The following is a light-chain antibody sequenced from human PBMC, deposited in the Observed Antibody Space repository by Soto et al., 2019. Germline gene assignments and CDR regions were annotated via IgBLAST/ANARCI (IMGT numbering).Light chain of an antibody. Sequence: QSVLPQPASWYGSHGQSIPISCTGTSRDVGGYDYVSGFQQHPGKAPKLMIYDVINRPSGVSNRFSDTKSGNTASLTISLLHAEYDDYYYSSSYRSTSTVVFGEGTKLTVL. V-gene: IGLV2-14*03. CDR3: SSYRSTSTVV. CDR2: DVI. CDR1: SRDVGGYDY. J-gene: IGLJ2*01.